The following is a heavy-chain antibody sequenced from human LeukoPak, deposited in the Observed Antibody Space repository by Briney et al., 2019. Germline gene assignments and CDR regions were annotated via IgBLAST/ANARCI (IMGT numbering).Heavy chain of an antibody. D-gene: IGHD6-13*01. V-gene: IGHV3-21*01. J-gene: IGHJ5*02. CDR3: TKGGSRHADT. CDR1: GFTFSSYS. CDR2: ISSSSSYI. Sequence: PGGSLRLSCAASGFTFSSYSMNWVRQAPGKGLEWVSSISSSSSYIYYADSVKGRFTISRDNAKNSLYLQMNSLRAEDTAIYYCTKGGSRHADTWGQGTLVTVSS.